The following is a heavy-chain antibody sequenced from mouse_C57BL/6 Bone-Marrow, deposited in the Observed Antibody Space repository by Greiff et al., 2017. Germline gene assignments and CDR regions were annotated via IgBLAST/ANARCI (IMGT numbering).Heavy chain of an antibody. Sequence: QVQLQQPGAELVKPGASVKMSCKASGYTFTSYWITWVKQRPGQGLEWIGDIYPGSGSTNYNEKFKSKATLTVDTSSSTAYMQLSSLTSEDSAVYYCARRPCNWPGAMDYWGQGTSVTVSS. J-gene: IGHJ4*01. D-gene: IGHD4-1*01. CDR1: GYTFTSYW. CDR3: ARRPCNWPGAMDY. V-gene: IGHV1-55*01. CDR2: IYPGSGST.